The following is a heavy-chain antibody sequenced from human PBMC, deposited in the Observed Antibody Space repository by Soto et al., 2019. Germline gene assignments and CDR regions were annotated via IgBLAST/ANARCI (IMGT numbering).Heavy chain of an antibody. V-gene: IGHV1-46*01. CDR2: INPSGGST. J-gene: IGHJ6*02. Sequence: QVQLVQSGAEVKKPGASVKVSCKASGYTFTSYYMHWVRQAPGQGLEWMGIINPSGGSTSYAQKFQGRVTMTRDTSTSTVYMELSSLRSEDTAVYYCARDRVTTVTRWSYGMDVWGQGTTVTVSS. CDR3: ARDRVTTVTRWSYGMDV. D-gene: IGHD4-4*01. CDR1: GYTFTSYY.